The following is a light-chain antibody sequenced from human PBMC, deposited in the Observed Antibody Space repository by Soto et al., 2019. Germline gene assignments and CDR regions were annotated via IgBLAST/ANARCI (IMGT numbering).Light chain of an antibody. CDR1: QSVGGD. J-gene: IGKJ4*01. Sequence: ERVMTKSRATSSVFPGGGATLSCRAIQSVGGDLAWFQQNPGQAPRLVIYDGSSTAPRNPDRFSGSGSGTEFTLTISSLQSEDSAAYYCQQYENWPQLTFGGGTKVDIK. CDR2: DGS. CDR3: QQYENWPQLT. V-gene: IGKV3-15*01.